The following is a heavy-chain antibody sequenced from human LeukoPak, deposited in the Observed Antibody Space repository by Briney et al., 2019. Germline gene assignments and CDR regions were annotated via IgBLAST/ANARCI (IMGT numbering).Heavy chain of an antibody. CDR1: GFTFSSYS. CDR2: ISSSSSTI. J-gene: IGHJ4*02. CDR3: ARDDDSDGSGSYFGY. Sequence: GGSLRLSCAASGFTFSSYSMNWVRQAPGKGLEWVSYISSSSSTIYYADSVKGRFTISRDNAKNSLYLQMNSLRAEDTAVYYCARDDDSDGSGSYFGYWGQGTLVTVSS. D-gene: IGHD3-10*01. V-gene: IGHV3-48*04.